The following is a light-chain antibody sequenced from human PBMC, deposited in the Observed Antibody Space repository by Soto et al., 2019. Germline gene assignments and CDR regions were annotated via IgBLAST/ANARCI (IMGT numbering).Light chain of an antibody. CDR2: GAS. V-gene: IGKV3-15*01. J-gene: IGKJ1*01. CDR1: QSVITN. Sequence: EIVMTQSPATLSVSPGERASLSCRASQSVITNLAWYQQNPGQAPRLLIYGASTRATGIPARFSGSGSGTAFTLTISSLQSEDFAIYYCNQYRSWPWTFGQGTKVEIK. CDR3: NQYRSWPWT.